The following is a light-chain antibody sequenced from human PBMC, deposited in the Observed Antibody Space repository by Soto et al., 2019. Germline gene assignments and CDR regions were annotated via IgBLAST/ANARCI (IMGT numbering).Light chain of an antibody. CDR2: EVT. J-gene: IGLJ2*01. Sequence: QSALTQPPSASGSPRQSVTISCTGTSSDVGGYNYVSGYQQHPGKVPKLLIYEVTRRPSGVPDRFSGSKSGNTASLTVSALQAEDEAHYYCSSYAGNNVVIFGGGTKLTVL. V-gene: IGLV2-8*01. CDR3: SSYAGNNVVI. CDR1: SSDVGGYNY.